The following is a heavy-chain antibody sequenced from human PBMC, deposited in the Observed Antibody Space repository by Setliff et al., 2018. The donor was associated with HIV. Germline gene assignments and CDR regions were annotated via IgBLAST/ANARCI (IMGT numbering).Heavy chain of an antibody. J-gene: IGHJ4*02. Sequence: SETLSLTCAVYGGSFSGYYWSWIRQPPGKGLEWIGYIHYSGSTYSNPSLKSQVTIPVDTSKHQFPLRLNSVTAADTAVYYCASDISPDDGYNRLHYFDYWGQGTLVTVSS. CDR2: IHYSGST. V-gene: IGHV4-34*01. D-gene: IGHD5-12*01. CDR3: ASDISPDDGYNRLHYFDY. CDR1: GGSFSGYY.